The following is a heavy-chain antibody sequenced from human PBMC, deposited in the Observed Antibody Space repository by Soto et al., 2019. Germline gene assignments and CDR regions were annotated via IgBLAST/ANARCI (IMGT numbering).Heavy chain of an antibody. J-gene: IGHJ4*02. CDR1: GFTFSSYA. CDR3: SKFYEVARRRYYFDY. V-gene: IGHV3-23*01. D-gene: IGHD3-3*01. Sequence: GGSLTLSCAASGFTFSSYAMSWVRQAPGKGLEWVSAISGSGGSTYYEDSVKGRFTISRDNSKNTLYLQLNSLRAEDTAVYYCSKFYEVARRRYYFDYWGQGTLVTVSS. CDR2: ISGSGGST.